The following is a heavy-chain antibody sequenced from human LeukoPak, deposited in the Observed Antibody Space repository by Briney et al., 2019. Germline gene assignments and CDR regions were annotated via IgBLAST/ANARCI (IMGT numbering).Heavy chain of an antibody. V-gene: IGHV4-38-2*02. CDR3: AGDYGTTQNYIDF. J-gene: IGHJ4*02. Sequence: ASETLSLTCTVSGFSISGGYYWGWIRQPPGKGLEWIGSIYHSGSSYYNPSLKSISVDTSMNQFSLKLSSVTDADTAVYFCAGDYGTTQNYIDFWGQGALVTVSS. D-gene: IGHD2/OR15-2a*01. CDR2: IYHSGSS. CDR1: GFSISGGYY.